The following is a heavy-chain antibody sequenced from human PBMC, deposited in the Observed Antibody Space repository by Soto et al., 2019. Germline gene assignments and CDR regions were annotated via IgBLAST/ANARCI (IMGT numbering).Heavy chain of an antibody. CDR3: ARAPLPNWNFGEDYGMDV. Sequence: PGGSLRLSCAASGFTVSSNYMNWVRQAPGKGLEWVSVIYSGGSTYYADSVKGRFTISRDNSKNTLYLQMNSLRAEDTAVYYCARAPLPNWNFGEDYGMDVWGQGTTVTVSS. CDR2: IYSGGST. J-gene: IGHJ6*02. D-gene: IGHD1-7*01. V-gene: IGHV3-53*01. CDR1: GFTVSSNY.